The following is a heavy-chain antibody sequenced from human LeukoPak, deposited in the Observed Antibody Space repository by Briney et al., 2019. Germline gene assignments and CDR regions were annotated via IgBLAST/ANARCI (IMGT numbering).Heavy chain of an antibody. CDR3: ASGSRRFDY. V-gene: IGHV3-48*01. Sequence: GGSLRLSCAASGLTFSSYSMNWVRQAPGKGLEWVSYISSSTSTINYADSVKGRFTMSRDNAKNSLYLQMNSLRAEDTAEYYCASGSRRFDYWGQGTLVTVSS. CDR1: GLTFSSYS. J-gene: IGHJ4*02. D-gene: IGHD5-12*01. CDR2: ISSSTSTI.